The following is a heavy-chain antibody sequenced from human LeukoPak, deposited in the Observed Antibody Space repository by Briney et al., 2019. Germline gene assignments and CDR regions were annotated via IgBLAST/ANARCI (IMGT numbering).Heavy chain of an antibody. CDR3: ARAVSETYYAWFDP. D-gene: IGHD1-26*01. Sequence: PGGSLRLSCTGSGFTFGDYGMSWVRQAPGKGLEWVGFIRSKAYGGTTEYAASAKGRFTISRDDSKSIAYLQMNSLKAEDTAVYYCARAVSETYYAWFDPWGQGTLVTVSS. CDR1: GFTFGDYG. J-gene: IGHJ5*02. V-gene: IGHV3-49*04. CDR2: IRSKAYGGTT.